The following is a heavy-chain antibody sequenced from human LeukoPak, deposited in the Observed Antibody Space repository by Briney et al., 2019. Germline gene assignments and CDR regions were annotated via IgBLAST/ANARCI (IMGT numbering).Heavy chain of an antibody. D-gene: IGHD2-2*03. Sequence: GGSLRLSCAASGFIFSSYAMHWVRQAPGKGLEWVAVISYDGSNKYYADSVKGRFTISRDNSKNTLYLQMNSLKTEDTAVYYCAKDLDMGLWNGMDVWGQGTTVTVSS. J-gene: IGHJ6*02. V-gene: IGHV3-30-3*01. CDR1: GFIFSSYA. CDR3: AKDLDMGLWNGMDV. CDR2: ISYDGSNK.